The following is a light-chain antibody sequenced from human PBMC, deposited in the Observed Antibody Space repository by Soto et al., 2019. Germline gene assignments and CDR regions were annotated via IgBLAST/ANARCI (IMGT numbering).Light chain of an antibody. J-gene: IGLJ1*01. CDR1: NSDVGIYDF. V-gene: IGLV2-14*01. Sequence: QSVLTQPASVSGTPGQSITISCTGSNSDVGIYDFVSWYQHHPGRAPKLIVSEVSHRPSGVSNRFSGSKSGNTASLTISGLQSEDEADYYCCLYIGATTYVFGTGTKLTVL. CDR2: EVS. CDR3: CLYIGATTYV.